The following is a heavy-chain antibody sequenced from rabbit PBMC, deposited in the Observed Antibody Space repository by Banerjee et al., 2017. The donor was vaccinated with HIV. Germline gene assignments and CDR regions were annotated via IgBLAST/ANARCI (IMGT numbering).Heavy chain of an antibody. V-gene: IGHV1S47*01. CDR2: IYPGYGTT. Sequence: QEQLVASGGGLVTLGGSLKLSCKVSGIDFSYYGISWVRQAPGKGLEWIAYIYPGYGTTLYASWVNGRFTISSHNAQNTLYLQLTSLTAADTATYFCVRDPGVEYYFNLWGPGTLVTDS. D-gene: IGHD4-1*01. CDR1: GIDFSYYG. CDR3: VRDPGVEYYFNL. J-gene: IGHJ4*01.